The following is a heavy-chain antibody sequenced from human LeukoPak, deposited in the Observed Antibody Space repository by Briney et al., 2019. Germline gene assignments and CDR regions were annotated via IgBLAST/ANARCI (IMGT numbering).Heavy chain of an antibody. CDR3: TRGSSGRRDN. V-gene: IGHV1-8*01. J-gene: IGHJ4*02. CDR1: GYTFTSCD. Sequence: ASVKVSCKASGYTFTSCDINWVRQATGQGLEWMGWMNPISGNTGYGQSFQGRITMTRDISIGTAYMELSSLTSEDTAIYYCTRGSSGRRDNWGQGTLVTVSA. CDR2: MNPISGNT. D-gene: IGHD6-19*01.